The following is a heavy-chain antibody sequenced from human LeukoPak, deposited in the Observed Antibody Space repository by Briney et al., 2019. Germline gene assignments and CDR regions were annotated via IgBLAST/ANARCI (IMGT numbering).Heavy chain of an antibody. J-gene: IGHJ4*02. V-gene: IGHV3-23*01. D-gene: IGHD1-26*01. CDR2: ISGSGGST. Sequence: GGSLRLSCAASGFTFSSYAMSWVRQAPGKGLEWVSAISGSGGSTYYADSVKGRFTISRDNAKNSLYLQMNSLRAEDTAVYYCARSSGSYYSEFDYWGQGTLVTVSS. CDR3: ARSSGSYYSEFDY. CDR1: GFTFSSYA.